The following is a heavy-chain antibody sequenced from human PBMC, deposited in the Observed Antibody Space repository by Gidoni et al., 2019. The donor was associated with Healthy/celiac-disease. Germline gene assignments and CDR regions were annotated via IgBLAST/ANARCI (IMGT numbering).Heavy chain of an antibody. CDR2: IRSKANSYAT. V-gene: IGHV3-73*02. CDR3: TRPTVGATGLVDY. J-gene: IGHJ4*02. CDR1: VLTFSRPA. D-gene: IGHD1-26*01. Sequence: EVQLVESGGGLVQPGGSLTLSCAASVLTFSRPAMHWVRQAPGKGLAWVGRIRSKANSYATAYAASVKGRFTISRDDSKNTAYLQMNSLKTEDTAVYYCTRPTVGATGLVDYWGQGTLVTVSS.